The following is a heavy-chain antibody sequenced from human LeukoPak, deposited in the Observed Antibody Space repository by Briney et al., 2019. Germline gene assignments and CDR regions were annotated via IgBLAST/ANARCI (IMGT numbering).Heavy chain of an antibody. Sequence: PSETLSLTCAVYGGSFSGYYWSWIRQPPGKGLEWIGEINHSGSTNYNPSLKSRVTISVDTSKNQFSLKLSSVTAADTAVYYCARGYYYGSGSYYTRFDPWGQGTLVTVSS. CDR2: INHSGST. V-gene: IGHV4-34*01. CDR1: GGSFSGYY. J-gene: IGHJ5*02. D-gene: IGHD3-10*01. CDR3: ARGYYYGSGSYYTRFDP.